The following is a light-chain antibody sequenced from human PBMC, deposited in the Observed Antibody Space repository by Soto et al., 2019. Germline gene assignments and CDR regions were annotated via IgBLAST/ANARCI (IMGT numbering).Light chain of an antibody. V-gene: IGKV3-20*01. CDR1: QSVSNNY. CDR3: QQYGSSGT. Sequence: EIVLTQSPGTLSLSPGERATLSCRASQSVSNNYLAWYQQKPGQAPRLLTYGASNRATGIPDRFGGSGSGTDFTLTISRLEPEDFAVYYCQQYGSSGTFGQGTKV. CDR2: GAS. J-gene: IGKJ1*01.